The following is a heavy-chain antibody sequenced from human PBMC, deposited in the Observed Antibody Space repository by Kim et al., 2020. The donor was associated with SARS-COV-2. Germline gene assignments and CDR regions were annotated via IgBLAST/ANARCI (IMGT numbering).Heavy chain of an antibody. CDR3: AGSGYDSAY. D-gene: IGHD5-12*01. Sequence: GGSLRLSCAASGFTFDDYAMHWVRQAPGKGLEWVSGISWNSGSIGYADSVKGRFTISRDNAKNSLYLQMNSLRAEDTALYYCAGSGYDSAYWGQGTLVTV. J-gene: IGHJ4*02. CDR2: ISWNSGSI. V-gene: IGHV3-9*01. CDR1: GFTFDDYA.